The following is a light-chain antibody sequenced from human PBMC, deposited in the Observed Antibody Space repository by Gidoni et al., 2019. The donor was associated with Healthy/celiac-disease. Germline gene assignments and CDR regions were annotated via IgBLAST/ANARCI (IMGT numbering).Light chain of an antibody. CDR1: QSVSSSY. J-gene: IGKJ1*01. CDR2: GAS. CDR3: QQYGSARWT. V-gene: IGKV3-20*01. Sequence: IVFTQSPVTLALSPGERATPSCRVSQSVSSSYLAWYQQKPGQAPRLLIHGASSRATGIPDRFSGSGSGTDFTLTISRLEPEDFAVDYCQQYGSARWTFGQGTKVEVK.